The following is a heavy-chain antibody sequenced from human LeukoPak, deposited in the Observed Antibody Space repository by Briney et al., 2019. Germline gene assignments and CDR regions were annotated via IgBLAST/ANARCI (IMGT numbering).Heavy chain of an antibody. CDR1: GFTFSSYA. CDR2: ISGPAGSW. V-gene: IGHV3-23*01. Sequence: GGSLRLSCEASGFTFSSYAMSWVRQAPGKGLEYVAAISGPAGSWDYADSVKGRFTVSRDNSKNTLFLQMNSLRAEDTATYYCAKKVGLVSAPLWYFDVWGQGTLVAVSS. D-gene: IGHD5/OR15-5a*01. CDR3: AKKVGLVSAPLWYFDV. J-gene: IGHJ4*02.